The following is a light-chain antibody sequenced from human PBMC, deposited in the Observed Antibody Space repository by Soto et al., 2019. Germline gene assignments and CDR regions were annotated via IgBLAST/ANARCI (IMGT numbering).Light chain of an antibody. CDR3: QSYDSSLSGWV. J-gene: IGLJ7*01. CDR1: SSNIGAGYD. V-gene: IGLV1-40*01. CDR2: GNS. Sequence: QSVLTQPPSVSGAPGQRVTISCTGSSSNIGAGYDVHWYQQLPGTAPKLLIYGNSNRPSGVPDRFSGSKSGTSASLAITGLQAEDEADYYCQSYDSSLSGWVFGGGTQLTSS.